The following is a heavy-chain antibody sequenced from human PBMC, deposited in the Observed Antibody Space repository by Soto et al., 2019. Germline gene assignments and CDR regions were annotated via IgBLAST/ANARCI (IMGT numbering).Heavy chain of an antibody. CDR1: GGSVTTYY. J-gene: IGHJ6*02. CDR3: ARDGKVETDMGGYYYYDMDV. V-gene: IGHV4-59*02. Sequence: QVQMQESGPGLVKPSETLSLTCTVSGGSVTTYYWNWIRQTPGKGLEWIGYIYRTGSTNYNPSLKSLVTISIDTSKNQFSLKLISVTAADTAVYYCARDGKVETDMGGYYYYDMDVWGQGTTVTVSS. CDR2: IYRTGST. D-gene: IGHD5-18*01.